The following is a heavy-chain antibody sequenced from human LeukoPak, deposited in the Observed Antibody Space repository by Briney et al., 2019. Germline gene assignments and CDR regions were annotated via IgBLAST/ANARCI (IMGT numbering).Heavy chain of an antibody. CDR1: GVSISSGSYY. Sequence: SETLSLTCTVSGVSISSGSYYWSWIRQPAGKGLEWIGRIYTSGSTNYNPSLKSRVTISVDTSKNQFSLKLSSVTAADTAVYYCARALYDSSALDYWGQGTLVTVSS. CDR3: ARALYDSSALDY. V-gene: IGHV4-61*02. CDR2: IYTSGST. J-gene: IGHJ4*02. D-gene: IGHD6-13*01.